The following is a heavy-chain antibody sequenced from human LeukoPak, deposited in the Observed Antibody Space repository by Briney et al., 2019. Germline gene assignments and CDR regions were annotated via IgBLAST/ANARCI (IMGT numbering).Heavy chain of an antibody. V-gene: IGHV1-69*05. CDR1: GGTFTMYS. Sequence: GASVKVSRKASGGTFTMYSLSWVRQAPGQGLEWLGGIIPFFGVINYAQNWQGRVTITTDESTSTAYMELNRLTSEDTAVYYCASGTSKDGYSYARLPFDHWGQGTQVTVSS. D-gene: IGHD5-24*01. J-gene: IGHJ4*02. CDR2: IIPFFGVI. CDR3: ASGTSKDGYSYARLPFDH.